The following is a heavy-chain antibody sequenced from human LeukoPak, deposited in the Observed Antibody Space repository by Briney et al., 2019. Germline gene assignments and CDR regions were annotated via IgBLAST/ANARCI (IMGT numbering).Heavy chain of an antibody. J-gene: IGHJ5*02. Sequence: SETLSLTCTVSDGSISSYYWSWIRQPPGKGLEWIGYIYYSGSTNYNPSLKSRVTISVDTSKNQFSLKLSSVTAADTAVYYCARANYDYVWGSYRYPWFDPWGQGTLVTVSS. CDR3: ARANYDYVWGSYRYPWFDP. D-gene: IGHD3-16*02. V-gene: IGHV4-59*01. CDR2: IYYSGST. CDR1: DGSISSYY.